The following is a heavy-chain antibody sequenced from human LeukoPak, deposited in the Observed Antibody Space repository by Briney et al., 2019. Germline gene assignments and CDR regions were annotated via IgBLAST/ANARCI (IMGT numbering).Heavy chain of an antibody. CDR3: ARERGYNYGYSGYYDQ. CDR2: ISTSGAST. Sequence: GGSLRLSCAAYGFTFSNFEMNWVRQAPGKGLEWISYISTSGASTYYADSVKGRFTVSRDNAKNSMYLRMDTLRAEDTAVYYCARERGYNYGYSGYYDQWGQGILVTVSS. V-gene: IGHV3-48*03. D-gene: IGHD5-18*01. CDR1: GFTFSNFE. J-gene: IGHJ4*02.